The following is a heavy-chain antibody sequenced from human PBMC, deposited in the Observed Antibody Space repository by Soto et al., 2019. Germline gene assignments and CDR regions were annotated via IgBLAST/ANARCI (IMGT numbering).Heavy chain of an antibody. J-gene: IGHJ4*02. Sequence: EVQLVESGGGLVQPGGSLRLSCAASGFTVNKLFMTWVCQAPGKGLEWVSVISSDGSTYYADSVKGRFIISRDISKNTLFLEMNSLRAEDTAVYHCASDKLGGAYDFGPRGRGTLVTVSS. CDR3: ASDKLGGAYDFGP. CDR2: ISSDGST. D-gene: IGHD3-3*01. CDR1: GFTVNKLF. V-gene: IGHV3-66*01.